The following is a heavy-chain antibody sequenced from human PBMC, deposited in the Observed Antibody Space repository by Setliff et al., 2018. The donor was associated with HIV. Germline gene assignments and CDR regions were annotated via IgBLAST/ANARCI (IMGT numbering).Heavy chain of an antibody. CDR3: AKVDNGHCTSASCRDFDY. V-gene: IGHV3-23*01. J-gene: IGHJ4*02. D-gene: IGHD2-2*03. CDR1: GFTFTSFG. CDR2: IDPSGSRI. Sequence: PGGSLRLSCATSGFTFTSFGMSWVRQAPGKGLEWVSAIDPSGSRIFYSDSVKGRFTISRDNSKNTLYLQMNSLTAEDTAVYYCAKVDNGHCTSASCRDFDYWGQGTLVTV.